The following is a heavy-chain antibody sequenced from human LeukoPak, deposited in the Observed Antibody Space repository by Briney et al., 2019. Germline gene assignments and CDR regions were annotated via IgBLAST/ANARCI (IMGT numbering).Heavy chain of an antibody. D-gene: IGHD6-19*01. CDR3: ATVDSGWQTEGYYGMDV. CDR2: FYPEDGET. Sequence: AASVKVSCKVSGYTLTELSMHWVRQAPGKGLEWMGGFYPEDGETIYAQKFQGRVTMTEDTSTDTAYMELSSLRSEDTAVYYCATVDSGWQTEGYYGMDVWGQGTTVTVSS. V-gene: IGHV1-24*01. CDR1: GYTLTELS. J-gene: IGHJ6*02.